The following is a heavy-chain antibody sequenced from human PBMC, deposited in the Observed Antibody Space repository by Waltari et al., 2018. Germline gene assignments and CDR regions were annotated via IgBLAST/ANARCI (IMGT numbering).Heavy chain of an antibody. J-gene: IGHJ4*02. V-gene: IGHV5-51*01. CDR1: GYNFTNYL. CDR3: ASPDY. Sequence: EVQFVQSGAELKKPGESLKISCRASGYNFTNYLIGWVRQMPGKGLEWLGAGQPGDTYVRYSPSFQGHITNSAGNAVSTAYLQLKNLRASDSAIYYCASPDYWGQGTLVTVSS. CDR2: GQPGDTYV.